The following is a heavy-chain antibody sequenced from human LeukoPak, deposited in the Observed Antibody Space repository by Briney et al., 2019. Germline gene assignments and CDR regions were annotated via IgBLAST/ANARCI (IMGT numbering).Heavy chain of an antibody. CDR3: VRRRDGYIDN. CDR1: GGAISSYY. J-gene: IGHJ4*02. Sequence: SETLSLTCTVSGGAISSYYWSWIRQPPGKGLEWIGDIDFSGSTNYNPSLKSRLTISVDASKNQFSLKLSSVTAADTAVYYCVRRRDGYIDNRGQGTLLTVSS. D-gene: IGHD5-24*01. CDR2: IDFSGST. V-gene: IGHV4-59*08.